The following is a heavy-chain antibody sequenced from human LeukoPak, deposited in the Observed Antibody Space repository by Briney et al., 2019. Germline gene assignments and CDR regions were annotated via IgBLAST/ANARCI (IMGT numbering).Heavy chain of an antibody. Sequence: GGSLRLSCAASGFTVSSNYMSWVRQAPGKGLEWVSVIYSGGSTNYADSVKGRFTISRDNSKNTLYLQMNSLRAEDTAVYYCAKITGYHYDRRGYFDYWGQGTLVTVSS. J-gene: IGHJ4*02. CDR2: IYSGGST. V-gene: IGHV3-53*01. CDR1: GFTVSSNY. CDR3: AKITGYHYDRRGYFDY. D-gene: IGHD3-22*01.